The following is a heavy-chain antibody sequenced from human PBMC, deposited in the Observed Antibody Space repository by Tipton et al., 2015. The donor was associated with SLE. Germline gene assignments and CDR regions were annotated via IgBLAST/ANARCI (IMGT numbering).Heavy chain of an antibody. V-gene: IGHV4-34*01. D-gene: IGHD1-1*01. J-gene: IGHJ5*02. CDR3: ARGGGVTTADWFDP. Sequence: LRLSCAVYGGSFSGYYWSWIRQPPGKGLEWIGEINHSGSTSYNPSLKSRVTISVDTSKNQFSLKLSSVTAADTAVYYCARGGGVTTADWFDPWGQGTLVTVSS. CDR1: GGSFSGYY. CDR2: INHSGST.